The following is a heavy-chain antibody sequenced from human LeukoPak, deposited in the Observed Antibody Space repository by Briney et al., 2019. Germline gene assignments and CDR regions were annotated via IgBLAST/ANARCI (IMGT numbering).Heavy chain of an antibody. J-gene: IGHJ4*02. Sequence: ASVKVSCKASGGTFSSYAISWVRQAPGQGLEWMGWISAYNGNTNYAQKLQGRVTMTTDTSTSTAYMELRSLRSDDTAVYYCARAPITMVRGAVNFDYWGQGTLVTVSS. V-gene: IGHV1-18*01. CDR2: ISAYNGNT. CDR3: ARAPITMVRGAVNFDY. CDR1: GGTFSSYA. D-gene: IGHD3-10*01.